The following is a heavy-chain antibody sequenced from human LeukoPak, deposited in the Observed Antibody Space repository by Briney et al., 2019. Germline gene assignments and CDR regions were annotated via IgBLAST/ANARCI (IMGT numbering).Heavy chain of an antibody. CDR2: INPSGGST. D-gene: IGHD3-22*01. Sequence: ASVKVSCKASGYTFTSYAMNWVRQAPGQGLEWMGIINPSGGSTSYAQKFQGRVTMTRDMSTSTVYMELSSLRSEDTAVYYCARDIPINYYDSSGYYYFRAFDIWGQGTMVTVSS. CDR3: ARDIPINYYDSSGYYYFRAFDI. V-gene: IGHV1-46*01. CDR1: GYTFTSYA. J-gene: IGHJ3*02.